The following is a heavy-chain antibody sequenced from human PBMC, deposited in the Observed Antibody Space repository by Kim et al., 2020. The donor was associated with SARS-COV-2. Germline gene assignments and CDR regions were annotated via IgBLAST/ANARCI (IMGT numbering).Heavy chain of an antibody. J-gene: IGHJ4*02. CDR1: GASINSDF. Sequence: SETLSLTCTVSGASINSDFWSWIRQPPGKGLEWIGYISYSGSTSYKPSLTSRVTMSRDTSRNQFSLKLASVGAADTAGYYCARRAGFVSACYQDYWGQGT. CDR2: ISYSGST. CDR3: ARRAGFVSACYQDY. D-gene: IGHD2-21*02. V-gene: IGHV4-59*08.